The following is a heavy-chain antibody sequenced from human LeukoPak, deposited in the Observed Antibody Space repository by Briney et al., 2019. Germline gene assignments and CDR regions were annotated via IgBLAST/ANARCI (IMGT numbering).Heavy chain of an antibody. J-gene: IGHJ5*02. Sequence: SVKVSCKASGGTFSSYGISWVRQALGQGLEYMGGIIPIFGTASYAQKFQGRVTITADKSTSTAYMELSSLRSEDTAVYYCARGSTRDSSGWYGPGKWFDPWGQGTLVTVSS. CDR3: ARGSTRDSSGWYGPGKWFDP. V-gene: IGHV1-69*06. CDR1: GGTFSSYG. D-gene: IGHD6-19*01. CDR2: IIPIFGTA.